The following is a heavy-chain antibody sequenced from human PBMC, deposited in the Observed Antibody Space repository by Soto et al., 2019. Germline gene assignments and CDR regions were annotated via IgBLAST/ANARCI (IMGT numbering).Heavy chain of an antibody. V-gene: IGHV4-34*01. J-gene: IGHJ6*03. Sequence: PDTLSLTCAVYGGFFSGYYWSWILQPPGKGLEWIGEINHSGSTNYNPSLKSRVTISVDTSKNQFSLKLSSVTAADTAVYYCAVSSGQLVRFDCYYMDVWGKGTTVTVSS. D-gene: IGHD6-6*01. CDR3: AVSSGQLVRFDCYYMDV. CDR1: GGFFSGYY. CDR2: INHSGST.